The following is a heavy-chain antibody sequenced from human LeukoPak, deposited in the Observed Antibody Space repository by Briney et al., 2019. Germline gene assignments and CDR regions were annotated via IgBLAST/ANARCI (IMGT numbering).Heavy chain of an antibody. J-gene: IGHJ5*02. CDR1: GFTFSSYS. V-gene: IGHV3-21*01. Sequence: GGSLRLSCAASGFTFSSYSMNWVRQAPGKGLEWVSSISSSSSYIYCADSVKGRFTISRDNAKNSLYLQMNSLRAEDTAVYYCARDWGTAMGSNWFDPWGQGTLVTVSS. CDR3: ARDWGTAMGSNWFDP. CDR2: ISSSSSYI. D-gene: IGHD5-18*01.